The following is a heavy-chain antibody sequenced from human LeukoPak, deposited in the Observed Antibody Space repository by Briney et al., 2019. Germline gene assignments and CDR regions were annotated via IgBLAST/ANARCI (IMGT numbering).Heavy chain of an antibody. Sequence: GESLKISFKGSGYSFTSYWITWVRQMPGKGLEWMGRIDPSDSYTNYSPSFQGHVTISTDKSINTAYLQWSSLKASDTAIYYCARLGSNNYFDPWGQGTLVSVSS. J-gene: IGHJ5*02. D-gene: IGHD7-27*01. CDR2: IDPSDSYT. CDR1: GYSFTSYW. CDR3: ARLGSNNYFDP. V-gene: IGHV5-10-1*01.